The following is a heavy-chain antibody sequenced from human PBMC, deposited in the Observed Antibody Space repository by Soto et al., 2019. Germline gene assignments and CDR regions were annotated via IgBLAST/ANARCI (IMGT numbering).Heavy chain of an antibody. D-gene: IGHD6-13*01. CDR3: ERGDSSSWYVAFDI. J-gene: IGHJ3*02. CDR1: GVSISSYY. Sequence: TSETLSLTCTVSGVSISSYYWSWIRQPPGKGLEWIGYIYYSGSTNYNPSLKSRVTISVDTSKNQFSLKLSSVTAADTAVYYCERGDSSSWYVAFDIWGQGTMVTVSS. V-gene: IGHV4-59*01. CDR2: IYYSGST.